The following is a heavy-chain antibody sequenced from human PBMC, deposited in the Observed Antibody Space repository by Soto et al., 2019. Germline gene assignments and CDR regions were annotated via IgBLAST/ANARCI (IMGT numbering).Heavy chain of an antibody. CDR3: ARGSTESYPGSRIFDF. J-gene: IGHJ4*02. D-gene: IGHD3-10*01. Sequence: GGTLRLSCVGSGLAFGSRAMSWVRQAPGEGLQWVATITDNGGDAKYADSVRGRFVISRDNSKKTLYLQMTSLTAEDSAMYFCARGSTESYPGSRIFDFWGRGTLVTVSP. CDR2: ITDNGGDA. CDR1: GLAFGSRA. V-gene: IGHV3-23*01.